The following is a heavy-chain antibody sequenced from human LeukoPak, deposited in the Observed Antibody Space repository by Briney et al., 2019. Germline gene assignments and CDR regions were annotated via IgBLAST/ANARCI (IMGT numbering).Heavy chain of an antibody. CDR3: ARVRQDGYAFAEFDY. J-gene: IGHJ4*02. V-gene: IGHV1-69*06. CDR2: IIPIFGTA. CDR1: GGTFSSYA. D-gene: IGHD5-24*01. Sequence: SVKVSCKASGGTFSSYAISWVRQAPGQGLEWMGGIIPIFGTANYAQKFRGRVTITADKSTSTAYMELSSLRSEDTAVYYCARVRQDGYAFAEFDYWGQGTLVTVSS.